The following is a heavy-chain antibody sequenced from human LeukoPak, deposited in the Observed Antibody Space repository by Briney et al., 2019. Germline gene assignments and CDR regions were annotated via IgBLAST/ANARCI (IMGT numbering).Heavy chain of an antibody. CDR1: GYTFTGYY. Sequence: ASVKVSCKASGYTFTGYYMHWVRQAPGQGLEWMRWINPNSGGTNYAKKFQGRVTMTRDTSISTAYMELSRLRSDDTAVYYCATRDASNWGYYFDYWGQGTLVTVSS. V-gene: IGHV1-2*02. CDR3: ATRDASNWGYYFDY. CDR2: INPNSGGT. J-gene: IGHJ4*02. D-gene: IGHD7-27*01.